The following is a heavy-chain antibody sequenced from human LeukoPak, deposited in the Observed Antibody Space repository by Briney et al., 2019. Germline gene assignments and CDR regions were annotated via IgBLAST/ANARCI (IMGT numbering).Heavy chain of an antibody. CDR1: GFTFSSYA. V-gene: IGHV3-23*01. J-gene: IGHJ4*02. Sequence: AGGSLRLSCAASGFTFSSYAMSWVRQAPGKGLEWVSAISGSGGSTYYADSVKGRFTISRDNSKNTLYLQMNSLRAEDTAVYYCAKDEASGSYFDYWGQGTLVTVSS. CDR3: AKDEASGSYFDY. CDR2: ISGSGGST. D-gene: IGHD1-26*01.